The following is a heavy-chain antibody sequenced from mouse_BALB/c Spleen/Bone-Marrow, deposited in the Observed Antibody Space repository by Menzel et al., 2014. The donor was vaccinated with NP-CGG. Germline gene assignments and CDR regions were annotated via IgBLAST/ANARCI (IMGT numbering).Heavy chain of an antibody. J-gene: IGHJ3*01. CDR1: GYIFTSYW. CDR2: IYPGSGST. CDR3: ASGVTTGWFVY. D-gene: IGHD2-2*01. V-gene: IGHV1-76*01. Sequence: VKVVESGAELVRPGASVKLSCRTSGYIFTSYWIHWVKQRSGQGLEWIARIYPGSGSTYYNEKFEGKATLTADKSSSTAYMQRSSLKSEDSAVYFCASGVTTGWFVYWGQGTLVTVSA.